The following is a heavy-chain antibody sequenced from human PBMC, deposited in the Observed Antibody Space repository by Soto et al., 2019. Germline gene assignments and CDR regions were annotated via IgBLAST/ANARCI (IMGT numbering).Heavy chain of an antibody. V-gene: IGHV1-69*01. Sequence: QVQLVQSGAEVKKPGSSVKVSCKASGGTFSSYAISWVRQAPGQGLEWMGGIIPIFGTANYAQKCQGRVTITADESTSTDDMELSSLRSEDTAVYYCATDVCKVTGMRCAFDIWGQGTMVNVSS. CDR2: IIPIFGTA. CDR3: ATDVCKVTGMRCAFDI. CDR1: GGTFSSYA. D-gene: IGHD2-21*02. J-gene: IGHJ3*02.